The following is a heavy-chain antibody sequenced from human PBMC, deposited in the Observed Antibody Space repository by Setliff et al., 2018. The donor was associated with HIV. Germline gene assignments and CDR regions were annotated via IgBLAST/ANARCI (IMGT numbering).Heavy chain of an antibody. D-gene: IGHD3-10*01. J-gene: IGHJ5*02. Sequence: GASVKVSCKASGYTFTDYYIHWVRQAPGQGLEWMGWINPNSGGTNYAQKFQGRVTMTRDTSISTAYMELSRLRSDDTAVYYCAREAAYYYGSGSYNWFDPWGQGTLVTVSS. CDR1: GYTFTDYY. V-gene: IGHV1-2*02. CDR3: AREAAYYYGSGSYNWFDP. CDR2: INPNSGGT.